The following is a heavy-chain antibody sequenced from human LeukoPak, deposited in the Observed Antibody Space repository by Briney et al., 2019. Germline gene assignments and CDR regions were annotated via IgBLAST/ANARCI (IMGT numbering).Heavy chain of an antibody. J-gene: IGHJ4*02. CDR2: IGISSGNT. CDR3: ARDYNYAFDN. CDR1: GFTFRDYS. V-gene: IGHV3-48*04. Sequence: GGSLRLSCAASGFTFRDYSRNWVRQAPGKGLEWISYIGISSGNTKYADSVKGRFTISGDNAKSSLYLQMISLRVEDTAVYYCARDYNYAFDNWGQGTLVSVSS. D-gene: IGHD1-1*01.